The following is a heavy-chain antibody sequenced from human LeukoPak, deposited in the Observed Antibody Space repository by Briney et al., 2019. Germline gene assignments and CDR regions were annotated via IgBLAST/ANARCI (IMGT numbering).Heavy chain of an antibody. CDR2: ISWNSGSI. D-gene: IGHD3-22*01. CDR1: GFTFDDYA. V-gene: IGHV3-9*01. J-gene: IGHJ4*02. CDR3: AKDMGYDSSGYYSYFDY. Sequence: GGSLRLSCAASGFTFDDYAMHWVRQAPGKGLEWVSGISWNSGSIGYADSVKGRFTISRDNAKNSLYLQTDSLRAEDTALYYCAKDMGYDSSGYYSYFDYWGQGTLVTVSS.